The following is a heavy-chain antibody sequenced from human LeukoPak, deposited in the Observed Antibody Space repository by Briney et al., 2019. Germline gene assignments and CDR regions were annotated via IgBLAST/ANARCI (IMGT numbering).Heavy chain of an antibody. CDR1: GFTFSSYS. CDR3: AAGLYYYGMDM. CDR2: IGTSGNSK. V-gene: IGHV3-21*04. J-gene: IGHJ6*02. D-gene: IGHD6-13*01. Sequence: GGSLRLSCAASGFTFSSYSMNWVRRAPGRGLEWVSAIGTSGNSKYYAVSVRGRFTVSRDNFKNSLYLQMDRVRAEDTAVYYCAAGLYYYGMDMWGQGTTVTVSS.